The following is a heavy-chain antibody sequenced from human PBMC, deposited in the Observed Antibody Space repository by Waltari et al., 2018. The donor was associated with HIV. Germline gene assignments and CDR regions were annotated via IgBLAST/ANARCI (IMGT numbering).Heavy chain of an antibody. CDR3: TRAVFWSTFFSDNFFDY. Sequence: EVELVESGGGLVQPGGSLRLSCAASRFNFSNYWLYWVRQVQGKGLVGVSRVNGDASSTDYADSVRGRFTISRDNAKNTVFLQMDSLRAEDTAVYYCTRAVFWSTFFSDNFFDYWGQGTPLTVSS. J-gene: IGHJ4*02. D-gene: IGHD3-3*01. V-gene: IGHV3-74*01. CDR1: RFNFSNYW. CDR2: VNGDASST.